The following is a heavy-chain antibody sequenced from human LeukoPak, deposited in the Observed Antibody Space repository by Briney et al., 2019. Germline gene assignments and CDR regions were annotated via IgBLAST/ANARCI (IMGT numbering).Heavy chain of an antibody. CDR3: GRGALGFDY. J-gene: IGHJ4*02. CDR2: IGKGGDT. Sequence: PGGSLRLSCAASGFIFSSYDMHWVRQATGKGLEWVSGIGKGGDTYYAGSVKGRFTISRENTKSCLYLQMNSLRAGDTAVYYCGRGALGFDYWGQGTLVTVSS. V-gene: IGHV3-13*04. CDR1: GFIFSSYD.